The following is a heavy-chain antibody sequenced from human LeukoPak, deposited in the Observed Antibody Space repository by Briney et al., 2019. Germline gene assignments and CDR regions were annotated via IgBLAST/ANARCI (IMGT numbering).Heavy chain of an antibody. J-gene: IGHJ1*01. V-gene: IGHV4-39*01. D-gene: IGHD3-22*01. Sequence: SETLSLTCTIFGDSVSRSDSYWDWIRQPPGKGLEWVGTIYYSGRTYYSPSLKSRITLSVDMSNNQFSLTLSSVTAADTALYFCARRRYYDSSGYLEWGQGTLVTVSS. CDR1: GDSVSRSDSY. CDR3: ARRRYYDSSGYLE. CDR2: IYYSGRT.